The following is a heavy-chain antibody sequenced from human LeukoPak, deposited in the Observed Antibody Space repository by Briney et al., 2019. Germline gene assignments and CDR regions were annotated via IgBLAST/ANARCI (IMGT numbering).Heavy chain of an antibody. Sequence: ASVKVSCKASGYTFTGYYMHWVRQAPGQGLEWMGWINPNSGGTNYAQKFQGGVTMTRDTSISAAYMELSRLRSDDTAVYYCARDPGFVLLWFGELPWFDPWGQGILVTVSS. CDR2: INPNSGGT. V-gene: IGHV1-2*02. D-gene: IGHD3-10*01. CDR3: ARDPGFVLLWFGELPWFDP. J-gene: IGHJ5*02. CDR1: GYTFTGYY.